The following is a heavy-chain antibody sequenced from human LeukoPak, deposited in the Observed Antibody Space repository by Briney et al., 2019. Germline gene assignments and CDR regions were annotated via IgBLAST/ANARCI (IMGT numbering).Heavy chain of an antibody. CDR1: GGSFSGYY. CDR2: INHSGST. J-gene: IGHJ4*02. Sequence: SETLSLTCAVYGGSFSGYYWSWIRQPPGKGLEWIGEINHSGSTNYNPSLKSRATISVDTSKNQFSLRLSSVTAADTAVYYCAGDYGSGTGSYRFDYWGQGTLVTVSS. CDR3: AGDYGSGTGSYRFDY. D-gene: IGHD3-10*01. V-gene: IGHV4-34*01.